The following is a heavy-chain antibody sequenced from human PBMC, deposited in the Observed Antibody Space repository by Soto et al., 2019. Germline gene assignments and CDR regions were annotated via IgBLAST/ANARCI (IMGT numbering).Heavy chain of an antibody. D-gene: IGHD6-19*01. CDR3: ARRGSRLSVAVAAFDY. CDR1: GDSISSHY. CDR2: FSYSGST. V-gene: IGHV4-59*08. Sequence: PSETLSLTCTVSGDSISSHYWSWIRQPPGKGLEWIGYFSYSGSTNYNPSLKSRVTISGDTSKNLFSLKLNSVTAADTAVYFCARRGSRLSVAVAAFDYWSQGTLVTVSS. J-gene: IGHJ4*02.